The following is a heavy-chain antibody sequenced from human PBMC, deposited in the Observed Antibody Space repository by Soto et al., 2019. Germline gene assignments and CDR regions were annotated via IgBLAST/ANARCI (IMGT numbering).Heavy chain of an antibody. CDR3: AASVVAATRYRRALWFDP. V-gene: IGHV4-30-4*01. J-gene: IGHJ5*02. D-gene: IGHD2-15*01. CDR2: IYYSGST. CDR1: GGSISSGDYY. Sequence: QVQLQESGPGLVKPSQTLSLTCTVSGGSISSGDYYWSWIRQPPGKGLEWIGYIYYSGSTYYNPSLKCRFTISVDTSKNQFSLKLSSVTAADTAVYYFAASVVAATRYRRALWFDPCGQVTLVTVSS.